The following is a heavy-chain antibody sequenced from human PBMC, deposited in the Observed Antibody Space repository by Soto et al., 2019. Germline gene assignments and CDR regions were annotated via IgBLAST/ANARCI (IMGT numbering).Heavy chain of an antibody. CDR1: SGSISSGGYY. J-gene: IGHJ4*02. CDR3: ARWPQLEPRFDY. D-gene: IGHD1-1*01. Sequence: QVQLQESGPGLVKPSQTLSLTCTVSSGSISSGGYYWSWIRQHPGKGLEWIGYNYYSGITYYNPSLKSRVTISVDTSKNQFSLKLSSVTAADTAVYYCARWPQLEPRFDYWGQGTLVTVSS. V-gene: IGHV4-31*03. CDR2: NYYSGIT.